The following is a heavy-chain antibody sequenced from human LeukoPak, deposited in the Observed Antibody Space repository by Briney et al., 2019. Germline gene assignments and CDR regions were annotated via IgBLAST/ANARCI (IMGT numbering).Heavy chain of an antibody. CDR1: GFTFSSYE. CDR3: ARDGTPIHTSGWVYMDV. D-gene: IGHD6-25*01. CDR2: ISSSGSTI. V-gene: IGHV3-48*03. J-gene: IGHJ6*04. Sequence: GGSLRLSCAASGFTFSSYEMNWVRQAPGKGLEWVSYISSSGSTIYYADSVKGRFTISRDNAKNSLYLQMNSLRAEDTAVYYCARDGTPIHTSGWVYMDVWGKGTTVTISS.